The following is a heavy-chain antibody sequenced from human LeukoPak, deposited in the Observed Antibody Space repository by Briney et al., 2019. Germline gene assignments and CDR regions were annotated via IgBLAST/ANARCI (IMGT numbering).Heavy chain of an antibody. CDR1: GGSISSSSYY. Sequence: SETLSLTCTVSGGSISSSSYYWGWIRQPPGKGLEWIGSIYYSGSTYYNPSLKSRVTISVDTSKNQFSLRLSSVTAADTAVYYCARRSQWLPDYWGQGTLVTVSS. D-gene: IGHD6-19*01. V-gene: IGHV4-39*01. CDR3: ARRSQWLPDY. CDR2: IYYSGST. J-gene: IGHJ4*02.